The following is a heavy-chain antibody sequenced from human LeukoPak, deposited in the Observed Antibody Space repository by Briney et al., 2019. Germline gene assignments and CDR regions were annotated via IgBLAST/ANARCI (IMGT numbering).Heavy chain of an antibody. CDR3: ARGTYSSSWFQGRHAFDI. CDR2: IYYSGST. D-gene: IGHD6-13*01. CDR1: GGSISSSSYY. Sequence: SETLSLTCTVSGGSISSSSYYWGWIRQPPGKGLEWIGSIYYSGSTYYNPSLKSRVTISVDTSKNQFSLKLSSVTAADTAVYYCARGTYSSSWFQGRHAFDIWGQGTMVTVSS. J-gene: IGHJ3*02. V-gene: IGHV4-39*01.